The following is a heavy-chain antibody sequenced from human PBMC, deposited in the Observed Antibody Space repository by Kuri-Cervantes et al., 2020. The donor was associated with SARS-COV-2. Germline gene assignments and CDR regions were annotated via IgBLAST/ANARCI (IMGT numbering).Heavy chain of an antibody. Sequence: ASVKVSCKASGYSFTTYGMSWVPQAPGQGLEWMGWISAYNGNTNYAQKLQGRVTMTTDTSTSTAYMELRSLRSDDTAVYYRASWGRDMTTVTWVDYWGQGTLVTVSS. CDR2: ISAYNGNT. D-gene: IGHD4-17*01. J-gene: IGHJ4*02. CDR1: GYSFTTYG. CDR3: ASWGRDMTTVTWVDY. V-gene: IGHV1-18*01.